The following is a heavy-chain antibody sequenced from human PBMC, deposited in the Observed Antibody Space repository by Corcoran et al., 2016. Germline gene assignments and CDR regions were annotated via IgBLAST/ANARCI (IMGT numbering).Heavy chain of an antibody. V-gene: IGHV3-21*01. D-gene: IGHD3-22*01. Sequence: EVQLVESGGGLVKPGGSLRLSCAASGFTFSSYSMNWVRQAPGKGLEWVSSISSSSSYIYYADSVKGRFTISRDNAKNSLYLQMNSLRAEDTAVYYCARDWTYYYDSSGYVYWGQGTLVTVSS. CDR3: ARDWTYYYDSSGYVY. CDR1: GFTFSSYS. CDR2: ISSSSSYI. J-gene: IGHJ4*02.